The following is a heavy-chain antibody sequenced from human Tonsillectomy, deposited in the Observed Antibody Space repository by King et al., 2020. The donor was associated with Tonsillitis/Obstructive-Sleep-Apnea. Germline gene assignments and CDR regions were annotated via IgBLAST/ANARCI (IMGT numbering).Heavy chain of an antibody. Sequence: QLQESGPGLVKPSETLSLTCTVSGGSISSSSYYWGWFRQPPGKGLEWIGSIYYGRSTYYNPSRKSRVTTSVDTSKNQFSLKLSAVTAADTAVYYCAGLRWVDHGGNSADEEGAFDTRGQGTMVTVSS. D-gene: IGHD4-23*01. CDR2: IYYGRST. CDR1: GGSISSSSYY. J-gene: IGHJ3*02. CDR3: AGLRWVDHGGNSADEEGAFDT. V-gene: IGHV4-39*01.